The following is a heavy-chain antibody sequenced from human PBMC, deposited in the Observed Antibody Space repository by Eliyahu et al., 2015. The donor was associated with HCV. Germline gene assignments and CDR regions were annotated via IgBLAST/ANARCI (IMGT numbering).Heavy chain of an antibody. D-gene: IGHD6-13*01. CDR3: ARGTSNSWYLQL. CDR2: VFPSGDT. V-gene: IGHV4-59*01. Sequence: QVQLQESGPGLVKSSETLSLTCTVSGGSISSYYWSWFRXPPGKGPEWIGCVFPSGDTHPNPSLMSRITMSVETSKNQFSLRLSSVTAADTAVYYCARGTSNSWYLQLWGQGTLVTVSS. J-gene: IGHJ1*01. CDR1: GGSISSYY.